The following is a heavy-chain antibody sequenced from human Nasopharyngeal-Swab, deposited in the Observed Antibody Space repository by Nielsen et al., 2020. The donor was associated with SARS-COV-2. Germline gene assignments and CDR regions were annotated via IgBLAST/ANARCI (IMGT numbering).Heavy chain of an antibody. CDR2: SDTAGAT. Sequence: GGSLRLSCAASGFSFSDYDMHWVRQRTGGSLEWVSGSDTAGATYYPDSVRGRFTTSRDIGENSLHLQMNNVRAGDTAVYYCARGQLGQNFDLWGGRLPDAFDIWGQGTMVTVSS. CDR1: GFSFSDYD. D-gene: IGHD3-3*01. CDR3: ARGQLGQNFDLWGGRLPDAFDI. J-gene: IGHJ3*02. V-gene: IGHV3-13*01.